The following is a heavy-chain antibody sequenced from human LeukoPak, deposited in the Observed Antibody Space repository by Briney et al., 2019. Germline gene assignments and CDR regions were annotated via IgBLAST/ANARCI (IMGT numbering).Heavy chain of an antibody. D-gene: IGHD1-26*01. CDR3: ARGVEATAYWYFDL. Sequence: ASVKVSRKTSGYTFTAYFMHWVRQAPGQGLEWMGWINPNSGGTNYAQKFQDRVTMTRDTSINTAYMELSRLRSDDTAVYYCARGVEATAYWYFDLWGRGTLVSVSS. V-gene: IGHV1-2*02. J-gene: IGHJ2*01. CDR2: INPNSGGT. CDR1: GYTFTAYF.